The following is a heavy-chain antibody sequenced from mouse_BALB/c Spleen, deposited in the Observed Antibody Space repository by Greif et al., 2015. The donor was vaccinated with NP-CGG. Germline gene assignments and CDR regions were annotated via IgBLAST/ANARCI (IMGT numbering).Heavy chain of an antibody. CDR1: GFNIKDTY. CDR3: ARGFPYYAMDY. CDR2: IDPANGNT. V-gene: IGHV14-3*02. J-gene: IGHJ4*01. Sequence: EVKLMESGAELVKPGASVKLTCTASGFNIKDTYMHWVKQRPEQGLEWIGRIDPANGNTKYDPKFQGKATITADTSSNTAYLQLSSLTSEDTAVYYCARGFPYYAMDYWGQGTSVIVSS.